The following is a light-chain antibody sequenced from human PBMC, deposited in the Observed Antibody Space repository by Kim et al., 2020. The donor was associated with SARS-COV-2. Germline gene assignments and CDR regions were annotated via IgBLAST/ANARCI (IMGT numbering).Light chain of an antibody. CDR3: QQSNDWPPLT. CDR2: DGT. CDR1: QTIHNW. J-gene: IGKJ1*01. Sequence: PGERAPLPGSARQTIHNWLVWYQHKPGQASRLLIYDGTTRATGVPARFIGSGSETDFSPTISSLPSEDFAVYYCQQSNDWPPLTFGQGTKVDIK. V-gene: IGKV3-15*01.